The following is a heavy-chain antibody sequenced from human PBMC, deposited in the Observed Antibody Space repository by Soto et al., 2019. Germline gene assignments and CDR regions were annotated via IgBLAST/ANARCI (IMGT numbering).Heavy chain of an antibody. CDR1: GGTFSSYA. V-gene: IGHV1-69*13. CDR3: ARGSSGWYSNYYYYYGMDV. Sequence: GASVKVSCKASGGTFSSYAISWVRQAPGQGLEWMGGIIPIFGTANYAQKFQGRVTITADESTSTAYMELSSLRSEDTAVYYCARGSSGWYSNYYYYYGMDVWGQGTTVTVSS. CDR2: IIPIFGTA. J-gene: IGHJ6*02. D-gene: IGHD6-19*01.